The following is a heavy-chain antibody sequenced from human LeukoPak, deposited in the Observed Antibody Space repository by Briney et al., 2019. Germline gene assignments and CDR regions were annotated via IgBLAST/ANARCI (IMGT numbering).Heavy chain of an antibody. J-gene: IGHJ4*02. CDR2: INHSGST. V-gene: IGHV4-34*01. CDR3: ARHPFATPFDY. CDR1: GGSFSGYY. Sequence: SETLSLTCAVYGGSFSGYYWSWIRQPPGKGPEWIGEINHSGSTNYNPSLKSRVTISVDTSKNQFSLKLSSVTAADTAVYYCARHPFATPFDYWGRGTLLTVSS. D-gene: IGHD2-15*01.